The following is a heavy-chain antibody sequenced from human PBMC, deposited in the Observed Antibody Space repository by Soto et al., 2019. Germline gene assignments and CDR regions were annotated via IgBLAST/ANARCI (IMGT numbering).Heavy chain of an antibody. Sequence: QVQLRESGPGLVKPSETLSITCTISGGSLSNYYWSWIRQTPGKGLERIGYVHYSGSINYNPSLQGRVVISVDTSKNEFSRRLGYVTADDTGVYFCAIGRYASKAWFGAWGQGTLGTVSS. V-gene: IGHV4-59*01. CDR3: AIGRYASKAWFGA. CDR1: GGSLSNYY. J-gene: IGHJ5*02. CDR2: VHYSGSI. D-gene: IGHD6-13*01.